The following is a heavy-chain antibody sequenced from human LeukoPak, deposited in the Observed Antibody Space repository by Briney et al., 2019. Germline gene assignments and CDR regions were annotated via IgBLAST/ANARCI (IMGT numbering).Heavy chain of an antibody. V-gene: IGHV4-30-4*08. CDR1: GGSISSGGYY. J-gene: IGHJ4*02. D-gene: IGHD6-13*01. Sequence: SETLSLTCTVSGGSISSGGYYWSWIRQHPGKGLEWIGYIYYSGGTYYNPSLKSRVTISVDTSKNQFSLKLSSVTAADTAVYYCARAEYSSSFDYWGQGTLVTVSS. CDR3: ARAEYSSSFDY. CDR2: IYYSGGT.